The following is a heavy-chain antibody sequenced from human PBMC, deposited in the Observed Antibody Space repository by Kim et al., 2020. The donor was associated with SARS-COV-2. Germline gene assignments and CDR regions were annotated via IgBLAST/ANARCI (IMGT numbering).Heavy chain of an antibody. D-gene: IGHD5-12*01. CDR3: ARVLFGSGNSWFDP. V-gene: IGHV1-3*01. J-gene: IGHJ5*02. Sequence: YSQEFQDRGTLTRDKSASTAYMELSSLRSEDTAIYYCARVLFGSGNSWFDPWGQGTLVTVSS.